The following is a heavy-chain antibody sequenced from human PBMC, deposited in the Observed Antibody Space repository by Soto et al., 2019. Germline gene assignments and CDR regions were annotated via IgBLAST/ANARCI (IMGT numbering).Heavy chain of an antibody. J-gene: IGHJ6*01. Sequence: QVQLVESGGGVVQPGRSLRLSCAASGFTFSSYGMHWVRQAPGKGLEWVAVISYDGSNKYYADSVKGRFTISRDNSKNTLYLQMNSLRAEDTAVYYCAKDRVVTSSDYGMDVW. CDR1: GFTFSSYG. CDR2: ISYDGSNK. D-gene: IGHD2-21*02. V-gene: IGHV3-30*18. CDR3: AKDRVVTSSDYGMDV.